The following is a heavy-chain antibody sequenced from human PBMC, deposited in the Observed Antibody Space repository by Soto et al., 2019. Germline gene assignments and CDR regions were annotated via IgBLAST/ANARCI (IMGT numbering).Heavy chain of an antibody. CDR3: ARADYSYYYGMDV. Sequence: GGSLRLSCAASGFTVSSNYMSWVRQAPGKGLEWVSVIYSGGSTYYADSVKGRFTISRDNSKNTLYLQMNSLRAEDTAVYYCARADYSYYYGMDVWGQGTTVTLSS. V-gene: IGHV3-53*01. J-gene: IGHJ6*02. CDR2: IYSGGST. CDR1: GFTVSSNY.